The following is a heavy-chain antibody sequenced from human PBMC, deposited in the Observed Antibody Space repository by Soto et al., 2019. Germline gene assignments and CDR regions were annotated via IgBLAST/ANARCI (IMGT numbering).Heavy chain of an antibody. CDR3: VRENYYYGMDV. CDR2: INNAGTT. V-gene: IGHV3-66*01. CDR1: GFDASVNF. Sequence: EVQLVESGGTLVQPGGSLKLSCAASGFDASVNFMTWVRQAPGKGLEWVSSINNAGTTFYADSAKGRFTISRDDSKNTPFLQVNSLRVEDTAMYYCVRENYYYGMDVWGQGTPVTVSS. J-gene: IGHJ6*02.